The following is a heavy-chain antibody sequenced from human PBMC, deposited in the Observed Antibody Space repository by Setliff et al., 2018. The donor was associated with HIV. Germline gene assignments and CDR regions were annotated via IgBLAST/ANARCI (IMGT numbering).Heavy chain of an antibody. D-gene: IGHD2-2*01. Sequence: GGSLRLSCAASGFTFSSSWMSWVRQAPGKGLEWVANIKGDGSEIYYVGSVKGRFTISRDDSKTVAYLQMSGLKTEDTAVYFCTRDDPPGYCSSTTCPYLFDYWGRGTLVTVSS. J-gene: IGHJ4*02. CDR2: IKGDGSEI. V-gene: IGHV3-7*03. CDR1: GFTFSSSW. CDR3: TRDDPPGYCSSTTCPYLFDY.